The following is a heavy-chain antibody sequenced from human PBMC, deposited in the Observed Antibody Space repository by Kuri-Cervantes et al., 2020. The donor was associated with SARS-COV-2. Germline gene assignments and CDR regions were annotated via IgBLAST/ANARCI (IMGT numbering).Heavy chain of an antibody. CDR1: GFTFSGYA. Sequence: GESLKISCAASGFTFSGYAMSWVRQAPGKGLEWVSAISGSGGSTYYADSVKGRFTISRDTAKNSLYLQMNSLRAEDTAVYYCARVHENGLVTIFGVASDYWGQGTLVTVSS. D-gene: IGHD3-3*01. J-gene: IGHJ4*02. CDR2: ISGSGGST. V-gene: IGHV3-23*01. CDR3: ARVHENGLVTIFGVASDY.